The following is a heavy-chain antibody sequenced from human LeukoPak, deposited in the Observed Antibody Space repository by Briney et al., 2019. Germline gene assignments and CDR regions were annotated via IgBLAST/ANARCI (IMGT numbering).Heavy chain of an antibody. D-gene: IGHD4-17*01. CDR1: GGSISSSSYY. V-gene: IGHV4-39*01. Sequence: PSETLSLTRTVSGGSISSSSYYWGWIRQPPGKGLEWIGNIYYSGSTSYNPSLQSRVTISVDTSKNQFSLKLNSVNAADTAVYYCARRGYGDYYHYGMDVWGQGTTVTVSS. CDR3: ARRGYGDYYHYGMDV. J-gene: IGHJ6*02. CDR2: IYYSGST.